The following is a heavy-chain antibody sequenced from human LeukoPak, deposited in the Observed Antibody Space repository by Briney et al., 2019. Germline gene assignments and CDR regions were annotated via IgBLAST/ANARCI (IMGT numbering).Heavy chain of an antibody. V-gene: IGHV7-4-1*02. J-gene: IGHJ6*02. CDR1: GGTFSSYA. CDR3: ARDRGSSWYLGYYGMDV. Sequence: PSVKVSCKASGGTFSSYAISWVRQAPGQGLEWMGWINTNTGNPTYAQGFTGRFVFSLDTSVSTAYLQISSLKAEDTAVYYCARDRGSSWYLGYYGMDVWGQGTTVTVSS. D-gene: IGHD6-13*01. CDR2: INTNTGNP.